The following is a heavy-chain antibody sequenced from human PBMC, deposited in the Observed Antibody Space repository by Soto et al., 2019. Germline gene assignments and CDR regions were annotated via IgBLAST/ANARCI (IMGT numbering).Heavy chain of an antibody. CDR2: ISYVGSHK. CDR3: ARDRLQSDLGDCMDV. V-gene: IGHV3-30*03. CDR1: GFTFSSYG. D-gene: IGHD3-16*01. J-gene: IGHJ6*02. Sequence: QVQLVESGGGVVQPGRSLRLSCAASGFTFSSYGMHWVRQAPGKGLEWVAVISYVGSHKKYADSVKGRFTISRDNSKNTLNLQMNSLRPEDTAVYYCARDRLQSDLGDCMDVWGQGTTVTVSS.